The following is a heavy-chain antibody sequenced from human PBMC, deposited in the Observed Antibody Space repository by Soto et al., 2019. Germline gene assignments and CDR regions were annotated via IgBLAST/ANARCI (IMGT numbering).Heavy chain of an antibody. D-gene: IGHD3-10*01. CDR3: ASAYYYGSGTNLPLDY. CDR2: IYYSGST. CDR1: GGSISRGGYY. V-gene: IGHV4-31*03. J-gene: IGHJ4*02. Sequence: SETLSPTCTVSGGSISRGGYYWSWIRQHQGKGLEWIGYIYYSGSTYYNPSLKSRVTISVDTSKNQFSLKLSSVTAADTAVYYCASAYYYGSGTNLPLDYWGRGTLVTVSS.